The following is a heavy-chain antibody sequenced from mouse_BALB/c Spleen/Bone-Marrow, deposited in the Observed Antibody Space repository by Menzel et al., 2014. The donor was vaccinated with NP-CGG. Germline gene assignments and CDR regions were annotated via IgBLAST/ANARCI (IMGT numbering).Heavy chain of an antibody. CDR2: INPYNSDT. Sequence: VQLQQSGPALVKPGASMKISCKASGYSFTGHTMHWVKQSHGKNLEWIGLINPYNSDTYYNQRFKDKATLTVDKSSSTAYMELLSLTSEDYAVYYCVRGEDGFTSWGQGTLVTVSA. J-gene: IGHJ3*01. V-gene: IGHV1-37*01. CDR3: VRGEDGFTS. CDR1: GYSFTGHT.